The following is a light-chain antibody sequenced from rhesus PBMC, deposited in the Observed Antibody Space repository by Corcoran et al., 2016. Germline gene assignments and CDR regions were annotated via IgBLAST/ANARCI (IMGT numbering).Light chain of an antibody. CDR2: GAS. CDR1: QSVGSS. CDR3: LQLSNWPWT. V-gene: IGKV3-24*04. J-gene: IGKJ1*01. Sequence: EIVMTQSPATLSLSPGERATLSCRASQSVGSSLAWYQQKPGQAPRLLIYGASSRAPGIPARFSGSGSGTDFTLTISSLEPEDVAVYYCLQLSNWPWTFGQGTKVEIK.